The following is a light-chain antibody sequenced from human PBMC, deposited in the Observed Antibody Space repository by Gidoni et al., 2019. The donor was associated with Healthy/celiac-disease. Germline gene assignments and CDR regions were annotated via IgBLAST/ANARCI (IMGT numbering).Light chain of an antibody. Sequence: DIPLTQSPSFLSASVGGRVTITCRASQGISSYLAWYPQKPGKAPKLLIYAASTLQSGVPSRFSGSGSGTEFTLTISSLQPEDFATYYCQQLNSYPYTFGQGTKLEIK. V-gene: IGKV1-9*01. CDR2: AAS. CDR1: QGISSY. CDR3: QQLNSYPYT. J-gene: IGKJ2*01.